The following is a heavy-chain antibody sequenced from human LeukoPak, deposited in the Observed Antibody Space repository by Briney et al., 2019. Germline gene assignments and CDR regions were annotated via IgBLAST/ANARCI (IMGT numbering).Heavy chain of an antibody. V-gene: IGHV4-30-4*08. CDR2: IYYSGST. Sequence: SWVRQAPGKGLEWIGYIYYSGSTYYNPSLKSRVTISVDTSKNQFSLKLSSVTAADTAVYYCARGFTMIVAPPGYWGQGTLVTVSS. D-gene: IGHD3-22*01. J-gene: IGHJ4*02. CDR3: ARGFTMIVAPPGY.